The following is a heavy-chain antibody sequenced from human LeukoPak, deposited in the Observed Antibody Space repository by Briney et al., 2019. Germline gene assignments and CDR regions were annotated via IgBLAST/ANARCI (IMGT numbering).Heavy chain of an antibody. CDR1: GFTLRNFL. J-gene: IGHJ4*02. CDR3: ARDPPRRSDF. CDR2: INEDGSRE. V-gene: IGHV3-7*01. Sequence: GGSLRLSCGASGFTLRNFLMTWGRHSPGKGVEWVASINEDGSRELYVDSAKGRFSISRDNANNALSLQMNRLRVEDTAVYYCARDPPRRSDFWGQGTLVTVSS.